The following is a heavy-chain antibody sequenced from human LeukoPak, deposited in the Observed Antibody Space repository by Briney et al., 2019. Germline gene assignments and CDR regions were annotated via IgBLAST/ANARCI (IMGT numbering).Heavy chain of an antibody. CDR1: GFTFSNYG. D-gene: IGHD3-16*01. CDR3: AKRVFGSSFDP. V-gene: IGHV3-23*01. Sequence: GGSLRLSCAASGFTFSNYGMNWVRQAPGKGLEWVSALSSSGGSTYYADSVKGRFTISRDNSKNTLYLQMNSLRAEDTAVYYCAKRVFGSSFDPWGQGTLVTVSS. J-gene: IGHJ5*02. CDR2: LSSSGGST.